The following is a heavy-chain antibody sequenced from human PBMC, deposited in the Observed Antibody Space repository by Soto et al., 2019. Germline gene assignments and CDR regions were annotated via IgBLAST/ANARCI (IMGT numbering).Heavy chain of an antibody. CDR1: GFTFIGDA. CDR3: VRDYVMDV. D-gene: IGHD3-10*02. CDR2: ISTTSTYI. Sequence: PGWSLRLACASSGFTFIGDAMNWVRQAPGKGLEWVSSISTTSTYIYYAESVKGRFTISRDNANNSLHLQMNSLRAEDTAVYYCVRDYVMDVWGQGTTVTVSS. V-gene: IGHV3-21*01. J-gene: IGHJ6*02.